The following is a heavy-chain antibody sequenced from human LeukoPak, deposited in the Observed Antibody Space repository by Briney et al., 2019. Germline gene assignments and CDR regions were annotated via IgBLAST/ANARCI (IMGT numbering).Heavy chain of an antibody. CDR3: AKAPVTTCSGAYCYPFDY. V-gene: IGHV3-23*01. Sequence: GGSLRLSCAASGFTFSSDATSWVRQAPGKGLEWVSAISGSGGSTYYADSVKGRFTISRDNSKNTLCLQMNSLRAEDAAVYYCAKAPVTTCSGAYCYPFDYWGQGTLVTVSS. CDR2: ISGSGGST. CDR1: GFTFSSDA. D-gene: IGHD2-15*01. J-gene: IGHJ4*02.